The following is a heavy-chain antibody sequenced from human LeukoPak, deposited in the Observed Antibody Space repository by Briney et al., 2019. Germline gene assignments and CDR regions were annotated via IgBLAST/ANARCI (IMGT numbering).Heavy chain of an antibody. CDR2: IYYSGST. D-gene: IGHD2-15*01. J-gene: IGHJ5*02. CDR3: ARHDRASRLYCSGGSCYQLNWSDP. CDR1: GGSISSSSYY. Sequence: KPSETLSLTCTVSGGSISSSSYYWGWIRPPPGKGLEWIGNIYYSGSTYYNPSLKSRVTISVDTSKNQFSLKLSSVTAADTAVYYCARHDRASRLYCSGGSCYQLNWSDPWGQGTLVTVSS. V-gene: IGHV4-39*01.